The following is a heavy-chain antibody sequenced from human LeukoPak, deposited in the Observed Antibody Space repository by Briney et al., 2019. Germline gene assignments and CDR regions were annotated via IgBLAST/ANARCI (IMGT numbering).Heavy chain of an antibody. Sequence: SETLSLTCTVSGGSISSGSYYWSWIRQPAGTGLEWIGRIYTSGSTNYNPSLKSRVTISVDTSKNQFSLKLSSVTAADTAVYYCARYPSEYYDFWSGYYDDAFDIWGQGTMVTVSS. V-gene: IGHV4-61*02. J-gene: IGHJ3*02. CDR1: GGSISSGSYY. CDR3: ARYPSEYYDFWSGYYDDAFDI. D-gene: IGHD3-3*01. CDR2: IYTSGST.